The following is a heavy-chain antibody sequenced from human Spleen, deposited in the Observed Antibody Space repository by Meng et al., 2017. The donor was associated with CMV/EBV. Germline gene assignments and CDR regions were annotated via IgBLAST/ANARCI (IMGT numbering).Heavy chain of an antibody. V-gene: IGHV4-39*01. D-gene: IGHD4-17*01. CDR2: IYYSGSP. CDR3: AHGDYVDY. CDR1: GGSISSGSSY. Sequence: SVTCTVSGGSISSGSSYWGWIRQPPGKGLEWLGTIYYSGSPYYNPSLESRVTISVDTSKNQFSLKLTSVTAADTAVYYCAHGDYVDYWGQGTLVTVSS. J-gene: IGHJ4*02.